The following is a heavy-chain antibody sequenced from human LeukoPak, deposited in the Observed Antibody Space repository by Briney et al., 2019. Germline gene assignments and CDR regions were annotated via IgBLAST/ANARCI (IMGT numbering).Heavy chain of an antibody. Sequence: EPSEALSLTCTVSSGSISSSSYHWAWIRQPPGKGLEWIGSIYYSGTTYYNPSLKSRVTISVDTSKNQFSLKLSSVTAADTAVYYCTREYSSSSVYWGQGTLVTVSS. CDR2: IYYSGTT. J-gene: IGHJ4*02. V-gene: IGHV4-39*02. CDR3: TREYSSSSVY. D-gene: IGHD6-6*01. CDR1: SGSISSSSYH.